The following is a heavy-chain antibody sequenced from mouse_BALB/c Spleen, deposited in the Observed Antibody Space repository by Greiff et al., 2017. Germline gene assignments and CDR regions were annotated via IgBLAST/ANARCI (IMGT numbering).Heavy chain of an antibody. J-gene: IGHJ3*01. CDR2: IDPANGNT. CDR3: ARYAGFAY. CDR1: GFNIKDTY. V-gene: IGHV14-3*02. Sequence: EVKLMESGAELVKPGASVKLSCTASGFNIKDTYMHWVKQRPEQGLEWIGRIDPANGNTKYDPKFQGKATITADTSSNTAYLQLSSLTSEDTAVYYCARYAGFAYWGQGTLVTVSA.